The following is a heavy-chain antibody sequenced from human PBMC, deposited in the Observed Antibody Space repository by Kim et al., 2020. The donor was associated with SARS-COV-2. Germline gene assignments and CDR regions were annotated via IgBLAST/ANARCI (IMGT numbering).Heavy chain of an antibody. Sequence: SETLSLTCSVSGDSISSTIYYWGWIRQPPGKGLEWIGSIYSSGSAYYNPSLKSRVTISVDTSKNQFSLRLNSVTAADAAMYYCARPLYDGGHYNVPGYFDYWGQGTLVTVSS. CDR3: ARPLYDGGHYNVPGYFDY. CDR2: IYSSGSA. J-gene: IGHJ4*02. CDR1: GDSISSTIYY. D-gene: IGHD3-9*01. V-gene: IGHV4-39*01.